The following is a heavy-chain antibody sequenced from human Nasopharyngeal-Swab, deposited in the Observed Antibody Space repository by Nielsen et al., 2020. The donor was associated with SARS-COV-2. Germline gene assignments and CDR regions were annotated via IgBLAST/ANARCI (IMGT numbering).Heavy chain of an antibody. CDR3: ARGAPYTMVRGVITFQYYYYYMDV. CDR2: IIPIFGTA. Sequence: WVRQAPGQGLEWMGGIIPIFGTANYAQKFQGRVTITADESTSTAYTELSSLRSEDTAVYYCARGAPYTMVRGVITFQYYYYYMDVWGKGTTVTVSS. V-gene: IGHV1-69*01. J-gene: IGHJ6*03. D-gene: IGHD3-10*01.